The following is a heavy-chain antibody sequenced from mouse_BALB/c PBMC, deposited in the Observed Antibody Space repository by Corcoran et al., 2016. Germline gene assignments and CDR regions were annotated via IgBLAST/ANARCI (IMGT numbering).Heavy chain of an antibody. J-gene: IGHJ1*01. V-gene: IGHV14-3*02. CDR2: IDPANGNT. CDR1: GFNIKDTY. CDR3: ARWDWYFDV. Sequence: EVQQQQSVAELVKPGASVKLSCTASGFNIKDTYMHWVKQRPEQGLERIGRIDPANGNTKYDPKFQGKATITADTSSNTAYLQLGSLTSEDTAVYYGARWDWYFDVWGAGTTVTVSS.